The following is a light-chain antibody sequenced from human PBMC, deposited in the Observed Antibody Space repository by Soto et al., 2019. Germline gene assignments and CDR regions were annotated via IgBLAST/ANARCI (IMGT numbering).Light chain of an antibody. CDR1: QSVSSY. CDR2: DAS. Sequence: EIVFTQSPATLSLSPGERATLSCRASQSVSSYLAWYQQKPGQAPRLLIYDASNRATGIPARFSGSGSGTDFTLTISSLXPEDFAVYYCQQRSNWPPATFGQGTRLEIK. J-gene: IGKJ5*01. V-gene: IGKV3-11*01. CDR3: QQRSNWPPAT.